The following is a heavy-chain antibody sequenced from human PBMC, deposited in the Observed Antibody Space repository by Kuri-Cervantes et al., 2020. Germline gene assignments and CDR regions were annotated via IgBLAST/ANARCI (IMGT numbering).Heavy chain of an antibody. D-gene: IGHD1-26*01. V-gene: IGHV3-11*04. J-gene: IGHJ4*02. Sequence: LKISCAASGFTFSDYYMSWIRQAPGKGLEWVSYISSSGSTIYYADSVKGRFTISRDNAKNSLYLQMNSLRAEDTAVYYCARDSGPTVGFDYWGQGTPVTVSS. CDR1: GFTFSDYY. CDR3: ARDSGPTVGFDY. CDR2: ISSSGSTI.